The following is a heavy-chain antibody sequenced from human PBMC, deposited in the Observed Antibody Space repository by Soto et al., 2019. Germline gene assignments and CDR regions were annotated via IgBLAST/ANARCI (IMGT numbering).Heavy chain of an antibody. Sequence: VKVSCKASGFTFTSSAVQWVRQARGQRLEWIGWIVVGSGNTNYAQKFQERVTITRDMSTSTAYMELSSLRSEDTAVYYCAADSPYPYYDILTGYSQYYYYYGMDVWGQGTTVTVSS. D-gene: IGHD3-9*01. CDR2: IVVGSGNT. CDR1: GFTFTSSA. CDR3: AADSPYPYYDILTGYSQYYYYYGMDV. J-gene: IGHJ6*02. V-gene: IGHV1-58*01.